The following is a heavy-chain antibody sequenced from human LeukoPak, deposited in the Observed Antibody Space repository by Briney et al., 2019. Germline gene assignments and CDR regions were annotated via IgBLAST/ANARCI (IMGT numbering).Heavy chain of an antibody. CDR2: IAYDGSRA. V-gene: IGHV3-33*01. CDR1: GFTFGGYG. J-gene: IGHJ4*02. CDR3: TRYNNDHFDY. Sequence: GGSLRLSCAGSGFTFGGYGMHWFRQTPGKGLEWVAVIAYDGSRAFYADSVKGRFAISRDNSKNTMSVQMDDLRAEDTAVYYCTRYNNDHFDYWGQGTLVTVSS. D-gene: IGHD1-14*01.